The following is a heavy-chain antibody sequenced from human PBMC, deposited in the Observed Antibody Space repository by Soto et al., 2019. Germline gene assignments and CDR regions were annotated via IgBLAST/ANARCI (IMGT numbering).Heavy chain of an antibody. D-gene: IGHD3-3*01. V-gene: IGHV4-34*01. CDR1: GGSFSGFY. CDR2: INHSGTT. Sequence: QVQLQQWGAGLLKPSETLFLTCAVYGGSFSGFYWTWIRQPPGKGLEWIGEINHSGTTNYNPSLQSRVTISLARSKTQFSLKMTSVTAADTALNFCARNLRYDSATWGQGTLVSVPS. J-gene: IGHJ5*02. CDR3: ARNLRYDSAT.